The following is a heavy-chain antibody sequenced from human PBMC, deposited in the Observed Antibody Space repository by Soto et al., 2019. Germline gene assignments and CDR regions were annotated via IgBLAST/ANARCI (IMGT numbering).Heavy chain of an antibody. V-gene: IGHV3-33*01. Sequence: QVQLVESGGGVVQPGRSLRLSCAASEFTFSRHGTHWVLQAPGKGLQWVGVIWSDGSNEVYADSVKGRFIISRDNSKNILYLQMNSLRAEDTAVYYWARERTFGDNKHNYMDVWGTGITVTVSS. J-gene: IGHJ6*03. D-gene: IGHD3-10*01. CDR2: IWSDGSNE. CDR1: EFTFSRHG. CDR3: ARERTFGDNKHNYMDV.